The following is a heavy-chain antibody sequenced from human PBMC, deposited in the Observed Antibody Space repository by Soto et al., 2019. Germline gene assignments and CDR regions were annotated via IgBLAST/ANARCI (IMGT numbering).Heavy chain of an antibody. D-gene: IGHD3-10*01. V-gene: IGHV4-30-2*01. CDR3: ARGRVRGVRRGFDP. CDR2: IYHSGST. Sequence: SETLSLTCAVSGGSISSGGYSWSWIRQPPGKGLEWIGYIYHSGSTYYNPSLKSRVTISVDRSKNQFSLKLSSVTAADTAVYYCARGRVRGVRRGFDPWGQGTLVTVSS. CDR1: GGSISSGGYS. J-gene: IGHJ5*02.